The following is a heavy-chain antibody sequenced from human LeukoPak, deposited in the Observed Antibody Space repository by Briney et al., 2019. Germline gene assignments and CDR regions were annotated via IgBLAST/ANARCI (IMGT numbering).Heavy chain of an antibody. V-gene: IGHV3-74*01. CDR3: VRGDYGDYTLFDY. CDR1: GFTFSSFW. CDR2: INSDGSST. Sequence: PGGSLRLSCAASGFTFSSFWMHWVRQAPGKGLVWVSRINSDGSSTNYADSVKGLFTMSRDNAKNNLYLQMNSLRAEDTAVYYCVRGDYGDYTLFDYWGQGTLVPVSS. D-gene: IGHD4-17*01. J-gene: IGHJ4*02.